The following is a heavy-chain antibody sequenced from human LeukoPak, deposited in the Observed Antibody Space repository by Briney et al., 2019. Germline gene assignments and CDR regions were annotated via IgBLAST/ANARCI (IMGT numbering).Heavy chain of an antibody. J-gene: IGHJ3*02. CDR3: AKRITVVARDAFDI. V-gene: IGHV3-23*01. D-gene: IGHD6-19*01. CDR1: GFSVTNNY. Sequence: GGPLRLSCAVSGFSVTNNYMSWVRQAPGKRLEWVSSISGSGGSTFYADSAKGRFTISRDNSKNTLYLQMNSLRAEDTAVYYCAKRITVVARDAFDIWGQGTMVTVSS. CDR2: ISGSGGST.